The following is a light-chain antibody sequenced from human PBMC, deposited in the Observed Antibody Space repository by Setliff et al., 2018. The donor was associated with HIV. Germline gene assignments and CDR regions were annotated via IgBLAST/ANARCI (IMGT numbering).Light chain of an antibody. CDR3: SSYAITNTLP. J-gene: IGLJ1*01. CDR2: EVR. V-gene: IGLV2-14*01. Sequence: QSVLTQPASVSGSPGQSITISCTGTSSDVGGYNYVPWYQQHPGKAPKLIIYEVRNRPSGVSNRFSGSKSGNTASLTISGLQAEDEADYYCSSYAITNTLPFGTGTKVTV. CDR1: SSDVGGYNY.